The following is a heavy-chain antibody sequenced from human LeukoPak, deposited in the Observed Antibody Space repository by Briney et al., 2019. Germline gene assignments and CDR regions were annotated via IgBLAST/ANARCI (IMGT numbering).Heavy chain of an antibody. CDR2: INPDGSTE. CDR3: AKLIREVTTYDY. J-gene: IGHJ4*02. V-gene: IGHV3-7*01. CDR1: GFTFSSYG. D-gene: IGHD2-21*02. Sequence: GGSLRLSCAASGFTFSSYGMHWVRQAPGKGLEWVASINPDGSTEHYVDSVKGRFTVSRDNAKNSLFLQMNTLRVEDTAVYYCAKLIREVTTYDYWGPGALVTVSS.